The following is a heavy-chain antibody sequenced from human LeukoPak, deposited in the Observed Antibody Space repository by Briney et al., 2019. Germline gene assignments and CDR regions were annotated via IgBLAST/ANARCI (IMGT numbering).Heavy chain of an antibody. CDR3: AKDPSLDYFDY. CDR1: GYTFTGYY. CDR2: VDPNSGGT. Sequence: GASVKVSCKASGYTFTGYYIHWVRQAPGQGLEWMGRVDPNSGGTNLAQKVLGRVTMARDTSISTAYMELSRLRSDDTAVYYCAKDPSLDYFDYWGQGTLVTVSS. V-gene: IGHV1-2*06. J-gene: IGHJ4*02.